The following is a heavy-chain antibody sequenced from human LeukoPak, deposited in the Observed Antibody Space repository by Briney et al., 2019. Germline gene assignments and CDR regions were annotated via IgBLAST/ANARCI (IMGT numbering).Heavy chain of an antibody. CDR1: GFTFRNAS. D-gene: IGHD5-18*01. CDR2: IKSKTDGGTT. V-gene: IGHV3-15*01. J-gene: IGHJ4*02. CDR3: AHRDTTMVRVDY. Sequence: GSLRLSCAASGFTFRNASMSWVRQAPGKGLEWVGRIKSKTDGGTTDYAAPVKGRFTISRDDSKNTLYLQMNSLTTEDTAVYFCAHRDTTMVRVDYRGQGTLVTVSS.